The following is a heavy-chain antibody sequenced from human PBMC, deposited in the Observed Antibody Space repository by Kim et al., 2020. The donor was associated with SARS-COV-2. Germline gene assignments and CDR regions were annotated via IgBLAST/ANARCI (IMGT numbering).Heavy chain of an antibody. D-gene: IGHD4-17*01. V-gene: IGHV3-11*01. Sequence: YADSGKGRFTISRDNAKNSLYLQMNSLRAEDTAVYYCARESLWGDYVCDYWGQGTLVTVSS. CDR3: ARESLWGDYVCDY. J-gene: IGHJ4*02.